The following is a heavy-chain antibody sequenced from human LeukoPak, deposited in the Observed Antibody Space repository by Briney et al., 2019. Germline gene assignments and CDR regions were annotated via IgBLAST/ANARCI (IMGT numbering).Heavy chain of an antibody. V-gene: IGHV4-59*01. CDR3: ARVGGYLYYYYMDV. J-gene: IGHJ6*03. CDR2: IYYSGST. Sequence: PSETLSLTCTVSGGSISSYYWSWIRQPPGEGLEWIGYIYYSGSTNYNPSLKSRVTISVDTSKNQFSLKLSSVTAADTAVYYCARVGGYLYYYYMDVWGKGTTVTVSS. D-gene: IGHD3-22*01. CDR1: GGSISSYY.